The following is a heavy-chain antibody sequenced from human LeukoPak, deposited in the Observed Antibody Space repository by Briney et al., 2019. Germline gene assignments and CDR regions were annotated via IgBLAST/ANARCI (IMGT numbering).Heavy chain of an antibody. CDR2: IKQDGSEK. D-gene: IGHD6-19*01. CDR3: ARDTYSSGWYQPVAFDY. CDR1: RFTFSSHA. Sequence: GGSLRLSCAASRFTFSSHAMHWVRQAPGKGLEWVANIKQDGSEKYYVDSVKGRFTISRDNAKNSLYLQMNSLRAEDTAVYYCARDTYSSGWYQPVAFDYWGQGTLVTVSS. V-gene: IGHV3-7*01. J-gene: IGHJ4*02.